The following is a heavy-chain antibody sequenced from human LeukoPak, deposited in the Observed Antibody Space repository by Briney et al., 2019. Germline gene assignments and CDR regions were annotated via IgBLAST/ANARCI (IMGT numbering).Heavy chain of an antibody. CDR2: ISASGGST. D-gene: IGHD6-13*01. Sequence: PGGSLRLSCAASGFTFNTYAMSWVRQAPGKGLEWVSSISASGGSTYYADSVKGRFTISRDNSKNTLSLQMNSLRAEDTAVYYCAKDGIAAAATPTTFDYWGQGTLVTVSS. CDR3: AKDGIAAAATPTTFDY. V-gene: IGHV3-23*01. J-gene: IGHJ4*02. CDR1: GFTFNTYA.